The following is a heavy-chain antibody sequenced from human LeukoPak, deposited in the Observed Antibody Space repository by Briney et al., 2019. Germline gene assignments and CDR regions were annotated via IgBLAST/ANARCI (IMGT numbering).Heavy chain of an antibody. CDR2: IYNDGNT. CDR1: GFTVINNY. CDR3: ARVNFGDFGSGSLDH. V-gene: IGHV3-53*01. Sequence: PGGSLRLSCAASGFTVINNYMTWVRQAPGKGLDWVSVIYNDGNTYYADSVRGRFTIYRDFSKNSVYLQMNSLRAEDTAVYYCARVNFGDFGSGSLDHWGQATLVTVSS. J-gene: IGHJ4*02. D-gene: IGHD3-10*01.